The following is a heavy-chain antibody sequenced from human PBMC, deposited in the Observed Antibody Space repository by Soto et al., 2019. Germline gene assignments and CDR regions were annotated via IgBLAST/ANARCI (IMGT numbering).Heavy chain of an antibody. D-gene: IGHD2-15*01. J-gene: IGHJ6*03. CDR2: IGTAGDT. Sequence: SGFTFSSYDMHWVRQATGKGLEWVSAIGTAGDTYYPGSVKGRFTISRENAKNSLYLQMNSLRAGDTAVYYCARGPLRCSGGSCYPYYYYYYMDVWGKGTTVTVSS. V-gene: IGHV3-13*01. CDR1: GFTFSSYD. CDR3: ARGPLRCSGGSCYPYYYYYYMDV.